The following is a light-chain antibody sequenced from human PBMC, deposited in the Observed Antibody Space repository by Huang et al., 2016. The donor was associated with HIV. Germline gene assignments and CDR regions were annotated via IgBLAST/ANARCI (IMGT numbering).Light chain of an antibody. CDR1: QTLSSNK. CDR3: QQYQSMVCN. V-gene: IGKV3-20*01. CDR2: DAS. Sequence: EIVLTQSPGTLSLSPGERATLSCRASQTLSSNKLAWYQQRPGQAPRVLIHDASRGATGIPDRFIGSGSGTDFTLTISRLEPEDSAVYYCQQYQSMVCNFGQGTKVEIK. J-gene: IGKJ2*04.